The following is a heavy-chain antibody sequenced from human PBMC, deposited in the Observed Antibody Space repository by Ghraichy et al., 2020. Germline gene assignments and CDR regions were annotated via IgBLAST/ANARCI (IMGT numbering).Heavy chain of an antibody. CDR2: IYSGGST. J-gene: IGHJ6*02. CDR1: GFTVSSNY. D-gene: IGHD3-3*01. CDR3: ARVAIFPSGMDV. V-gene: IGHV3-53*01. Sequence: GGSRLSCAASGFTVSSNYMSWVRQAPGKGLEWVSVIYSGGSTYYADSVKGRFTISRDNSKNTLYLQMNSLRAEDTAVYYCARVAIFPSGMDVWGQGTTVTVSS.